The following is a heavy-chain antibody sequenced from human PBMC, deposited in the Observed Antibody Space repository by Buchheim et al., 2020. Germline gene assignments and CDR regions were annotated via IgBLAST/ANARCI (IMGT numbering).Heavy chain of an antibody. J-gene: IGHJ4*02. D-gene: IGHD5-12*01. CDR1: GFTFSSYG. CDR3: ASSYSGFQPGDY. V-gene: IGHV3-33*01. CDR2: IWYDGSNK. Sequence: QVQLVESGGGVVQPGRSLRLSCAASGFTFSSYGMHWVRQAQGKGLEWVAVIWYDGSNKYYADSVKGRLTISRGNSKNTLYLQMNSLRAEDTAVYYCASSYSGFQPGDYWGQGTL.